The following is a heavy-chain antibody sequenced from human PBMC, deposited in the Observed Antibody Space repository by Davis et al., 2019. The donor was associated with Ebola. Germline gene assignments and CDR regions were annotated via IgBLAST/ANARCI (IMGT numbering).Heavy chain of an antibody. CDR1: GYTFTSYY. CDR2: IIPIFGTA. D-gene: IGHD4-17*01. Sequence: SVKVSCKASGYTFTSYYMHWVRQAPGQGLEWMGGIIPIFGTANYAQKFQGRVTITADESTSTAYMELSSLRSEDTAVYYCARGPPYGDCRTNWFDPWGQGTLVTVSS. J-gene: IGHJ5*02. CDR3: ARGPPYGDCRTNWFDP. V-gene: IGHV1-69*13.